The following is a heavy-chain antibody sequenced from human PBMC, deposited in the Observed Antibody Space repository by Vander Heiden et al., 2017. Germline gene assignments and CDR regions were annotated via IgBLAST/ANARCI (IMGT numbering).Heavy chain of an antibody. CDR2: ISWNSGSI. CDR1: GFTFDDYA. CDR3: AKASSARYFDWLLLDY. J-gene: IGHJ4*02. D-gene: IGHD3-9*01. V-gene: IGHV3-9*01. Sequence: EVQLVESGGGLVQPGRSLRLSCAASGFTFDDYAMHWVWQAPGKGLEWVSGISWNSGSIGYADSVKGRFTISRDNAKNSLYLQMNSLRAEDTALYYCAKASSARYFDWLLLDYWGQGTLVTVSS.